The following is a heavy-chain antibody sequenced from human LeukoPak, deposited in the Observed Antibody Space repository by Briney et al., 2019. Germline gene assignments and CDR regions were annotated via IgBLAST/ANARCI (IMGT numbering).Heavy chain of an antibody. CDR1: GGSFSGYY. Sequence: SETLSLTCAVYGGSFSGYYWSWIRQPPGKGLEWIGEINHSGSTNYNPSLKSRVTISVDTSKNQFSLKLSSVTAADTAVYYCAIRIAAAGTEAFDTWGQGTMVTVSS. CDR2: INHSGST. J-gene: IGHJ3*02. V-gene: IGHV4-34*01. D-gene: IGHD6-13*01. CDR3: AIRIAAAGTEAFDT.